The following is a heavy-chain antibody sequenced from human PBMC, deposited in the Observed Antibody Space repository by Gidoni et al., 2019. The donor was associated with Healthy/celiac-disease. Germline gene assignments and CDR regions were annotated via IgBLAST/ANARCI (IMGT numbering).Heavy chain of an antibody. CDR2: IKQDGSEK. CDR3: ARAADSSSWYRPYYFDY. Sequence: EVQLVESGGGLVQPGGSLRLSCAASGFTFSSYWMSWVRQAPGKGLEWVANIKQDGSEKYYVDSVKGRFTISRDNAKNSLYLQMNSLRAEDTAVYYCARAADSSSWYRPYYFDYWGQGTLVTVSS. J-gene: IGHJ4*02. D-gene: IGHD6-13*01. CDR1: GFTFSSYW. V-gene: IGHV3-7*03.